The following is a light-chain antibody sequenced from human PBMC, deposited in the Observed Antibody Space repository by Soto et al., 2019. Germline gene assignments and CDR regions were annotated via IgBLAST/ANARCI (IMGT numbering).Light chain of an antibody. J-gene: IGKJ4*01. CDR3: QQRSNWTLT. Sequence: EIVLTQSPATLSLSPGERATSSCRASHSVSNNLAWYQQKPGQAPRLLIYDASDRATGIPARFSGSGSGTDFTLTISSLEPEDFAVYYCQQRSNWTLTFGGGTKVEIK. CDR1: HSVSNN. CDR2: DAS. V-gene: IGKV3-11*01.